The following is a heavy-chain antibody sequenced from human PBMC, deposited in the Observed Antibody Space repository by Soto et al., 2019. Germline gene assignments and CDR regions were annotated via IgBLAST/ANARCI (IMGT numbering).Heavy chain of an antibody. CDR3: AREKLGPYYGMDV. CDR2: ISAYNGNT. D-gene: IGHD6-6*01. CDR1: GYTLTSYG. J-gene: IGHJ6*02. Sequence: SVKVSFKASGYTLTSYGISLLRHAPGQGLEWMGWISAYNGNTNYAQKLQGRVTMTTDTSTSTAYMELRSLRSDDTAVYYCAREKLGPYYGMDVWGQGTTVTVSS. V-gene: IGHV1-18*04.